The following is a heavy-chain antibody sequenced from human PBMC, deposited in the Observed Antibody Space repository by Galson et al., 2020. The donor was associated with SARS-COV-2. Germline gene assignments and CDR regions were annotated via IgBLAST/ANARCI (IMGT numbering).Heavy chain of an antibody. CDR2: ISYSGST. CDR1: GDSITSSSYY. CDR3: ARPDATGWFDP. Sequence: SETLSLTCTVSGDSITSSSYYWGWIRQPPGKGLEWIGYISYSGSTYYNPSLNSRVTISVDTSKIQFPLKLTAVTAAGTGVYFCARPDATGWFDPWGQGTLVTVSS. J-gene: IGHJ5*02. V-gene: IGHV4-39*01. D-gene: IGHD2-2*01.